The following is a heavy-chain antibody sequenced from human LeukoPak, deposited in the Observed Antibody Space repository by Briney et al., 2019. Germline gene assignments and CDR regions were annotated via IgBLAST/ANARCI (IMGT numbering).Heavy chain of an antibody. J-gene: IGHJ4*02. Sequence: ASVKVSCKASGYTLTDYYLHWVRQAPGQGLEWMRIINPSGGYTSYAQRFQGRVTMTTDTSASTVNMEVSSLRSEDTAVYYCARSQNPKGLAVAGPFDYWGQGTPVTVSS. CDR3: ARSQNPKGLAVAGPFDY. V-gene: IGHV1-46*01. D-gene: IGHD6-19*01. CDR2: INPSGGYT. CDR1: GYTLTDYY.